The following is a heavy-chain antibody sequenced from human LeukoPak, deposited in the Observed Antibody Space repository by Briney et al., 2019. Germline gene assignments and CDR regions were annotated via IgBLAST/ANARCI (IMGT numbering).Heavy chain of an antibody. CDR2: ISGGGDST. D-gene: IGHD5-18*01. CDR1: GFTFTNHA. Sequence: GGSLRLSCAASGFTFTNHAMDWVRQAPGKGLEWVSGISGGGDSTYYADSVKGRFTISRDNSRNTLYLQMNSLRAEDTAVYYCARDEYTFGHDASDMWGQGTMVTVSS. V-gene: IGHV3-23*01. J-gene: IGHJ3*02. CDR3: ARDEYTFGHDASDM.